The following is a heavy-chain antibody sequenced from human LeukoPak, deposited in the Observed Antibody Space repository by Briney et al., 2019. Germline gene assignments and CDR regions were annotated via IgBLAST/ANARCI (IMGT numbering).Heavy chain of an antibody. CDR3: AKGSLIAASGTLFDF. CDR2: LGWNGDII. Sequence: GRSLRLSCAASGFTFDDYSMHWVRQSPGKGLEWLSGLGWNGDIIDYADCVKGRFTISRDNAKNSLYLQMDSLKTEDTAPYYCAKGSLIAASGTLFDFWGQGTRVTVSS. V-gene: IGHV3-9*01. D-gene: IGHD6-13*01. CDR1: GFTFDDYS. J-gene: IGHJ4*02.